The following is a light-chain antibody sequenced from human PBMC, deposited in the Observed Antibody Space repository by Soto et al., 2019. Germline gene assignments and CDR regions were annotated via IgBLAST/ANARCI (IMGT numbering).Light chain of an antibody. V-gene: IGKV1-39*01. CDR3: QQSYSTPYT. CDR2: AAS. J-gene: IGKJ2*01. Sequence: EIQLTQSPASLSASLGERDTITCRSSQSLRRYLNCYQQKPGKAPKLLIYAASSLQSGVPSRFSGSGSGTDFTLTISSLQPEDVATYYCQQSYSTPYTFGQGTRLEIK. CDR1: QSLRRY.